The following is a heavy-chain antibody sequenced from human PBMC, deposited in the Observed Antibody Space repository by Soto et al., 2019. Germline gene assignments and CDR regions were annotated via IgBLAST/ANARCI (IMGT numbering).Heavy chain of an antibody. CDR1: GYTFTDYD. Sequence: QEQLVQSGAEVKKPGASVKVSSKTSGYTFTDYDINWVRQATGQGLEWIGWMNPNSGETGYAQKFQGRVTMTRSASLSTAYLELSSLISEDTAVYYCARVAVAARPRWYNWFDPWGQGTLVTVSS. J-gene: IGHJ5*02. D-gene: IGHD2-15*01. CDR2: MNPNSGET. V-gene: IGHV1-8*01. CDR3: ARVAVAARPRWYNWFDP.